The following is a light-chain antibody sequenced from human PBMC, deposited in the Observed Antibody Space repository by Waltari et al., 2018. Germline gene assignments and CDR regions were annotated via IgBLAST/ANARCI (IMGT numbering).Light chain of an antibody. J-gene: IGLJ2*01. Sequence: QLVLTQSPSASASLGASVKLTCTLSSGHSTYAIAWHQQQPEKGPRFLMKVNSDGSHNKGDGIPDRFSGSSSGTERYLTISSLQSEDEADYYCRTWGTGIQVFGGGTKLTVL. CDR2: VNSDGSH. V-gene: IGLV4-69*01. CDR1: SGHSTYA. CDR3: RTWGTGIQV.